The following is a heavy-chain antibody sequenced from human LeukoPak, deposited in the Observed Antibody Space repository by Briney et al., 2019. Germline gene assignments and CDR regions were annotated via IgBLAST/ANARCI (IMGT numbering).Heavy chain of an antibody. J-gene: IGHJ4*02. CDR2: IKQDGSEK. Sequence: GGSLRLSCAAPGFTFSSYWMSWVRKAPGERLEWVANIKQDGSEKYYVDSVKGRFTISRDNAKNSLYLQMNSLRAEDTAVYYCARSSIAVAGKPFDYWGQGTLVTVSS. D-gene: IGHD6-19*01. V-gene: IGHV3-7*01. CDR1: GFTFSSYW. CDR3: ARSSIAVAGKPFDY.